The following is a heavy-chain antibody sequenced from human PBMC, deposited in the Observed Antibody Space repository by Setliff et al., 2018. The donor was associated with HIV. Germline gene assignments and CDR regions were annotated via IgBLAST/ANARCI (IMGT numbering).Heavy chain of an antibody. CDR3: GRLSETAMASFDS. J-gene: IGHJ4*02. D-gene: IGHD5-18*01. CDR1: GGFISTYY. Sequence: PSETLSLTCTVSGGFISTYYWSWIRQSPGKGLEWIGYIYKSGTTNYKSSLKSRVTISADPSKNQFSLKVTSVTAADTAVYYCGRLSETAMASFDSWGQGTLVTVSS. CDR2: IYKSGTT. V-gene: IGHV4-4*08.